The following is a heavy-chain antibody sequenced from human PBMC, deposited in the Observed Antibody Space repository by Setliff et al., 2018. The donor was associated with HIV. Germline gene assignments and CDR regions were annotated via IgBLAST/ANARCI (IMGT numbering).Heavy chain of an antibody. D-gene: IGHD3-10*01. V-gene: IGHV1-2*02. CDR1: GYTFSDYN. J-gene: IGHJ6*03. Sequence: ASVKVSCKAAGYTFSDYNIHWMRQAPGQAFEWMGWMHPNTGATSYAQKFQGRVSMTRDMSISTAYMELARLRSDDSAVYYCARIDPTAHHYHMDVWGKGTTVTVSS. CDR3: ARIDPTAHHYHMDV. CDR2: MHPNTGAT.